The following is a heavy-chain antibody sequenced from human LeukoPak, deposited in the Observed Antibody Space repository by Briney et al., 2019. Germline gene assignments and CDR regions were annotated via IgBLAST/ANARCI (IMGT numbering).Heavy chain of an antibody. CDR1: GYTFTGYY. D-gene: IGHD3-9*01. CDR2: INPNSGGT. Sequence: GASVKVSCKASGYTFTGYYMHWVRQAPGQGLECMEWINPNSGGTNYAQKFQGWVTMTRDTSISTAYMELSRLRSDDTAVYYCARGRYFDWLAYGMDVWGKGTTVTVSS. CDR3: ARGRYFDWLAYGMDV. V-gene: IGHV1-2*04. J-gene: IGHJ6*04.